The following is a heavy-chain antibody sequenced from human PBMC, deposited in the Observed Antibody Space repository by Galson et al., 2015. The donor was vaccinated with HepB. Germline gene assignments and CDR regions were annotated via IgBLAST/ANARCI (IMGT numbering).Heavy chain of an antibody. CDR3: AREDYGDYPFWYYGMHV. CDR1: GFTFSSYS. V-gene: IGHV3-48*02. Sequence: SLRLSCAASGFTFSSYSMNWVRQAPGKGLEWVSYISSSSSTVYYADSVKGRFTISRDNAKNSLYLQMNSLRDEDTAVYYCAREDYGDYPFWYYGMHVWGQGTTCTVSS. J-gene: IGHJ6*02. CDR2: ISSSSSTV. D-gene: IGHD4-17*01.